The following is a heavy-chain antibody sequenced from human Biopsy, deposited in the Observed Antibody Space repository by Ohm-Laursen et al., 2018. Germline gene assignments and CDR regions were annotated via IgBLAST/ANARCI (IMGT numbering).Heavy chain of an antibody. J-gene: IGHJ6*02. CDR1: TGTFDSYG. CDR3: AREEDNSGYDYYGMDV. D-gene: IGHD3-22*01. Sequence: GSSVKVSCKPSTGTFDSYGVTWVRQAPGQGLEWMGWISAYNGNRNYAQKFQGRVTMTTDTSTSTAYMELRSLRSDDTAVYFCAREEDNSGYDYYGMDVWGQGTTVTVSS. V-gene: IGHV1-18*01. CDR2: ISAYNGNR.